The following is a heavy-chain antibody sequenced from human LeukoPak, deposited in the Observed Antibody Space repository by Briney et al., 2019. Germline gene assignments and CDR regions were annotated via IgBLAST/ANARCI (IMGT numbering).Heavy chain of an antibody. D-gene: IGHD6-19*01. V-gene: IGHV4-59*01. Sequence: SETLSLTCTVSGDSITSDYWGWIRQPPGKGLEWIGYIHHSGSTNYNPSLKSRLTLSVDTSKNQSSLKVTSVTAADTAMYYCARLLPVAARGWYFDLWGRGTLVSVS. CDR2: IHHSGST. CDR3: ARLLPVAARGWYFDL. J-gene: IGHJ2*01. CDR1: GDSITSDY.